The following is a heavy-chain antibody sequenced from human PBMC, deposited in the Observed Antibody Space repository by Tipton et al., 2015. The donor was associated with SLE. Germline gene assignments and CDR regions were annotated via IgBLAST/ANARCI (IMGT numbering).Heavy chain of an antibody. D-gene: IGHD3-10*01. J-gene: IGHJ6*02. CDR3: ARHPNRSPGNYYYGLDV. CDR1: GGSFSGYY. CDR2: INHRGST. Sequence: GLVKPSETLSLTCAVYGGSFSGYYWSWIRQPPGKGLEWIGEINHRGSTNYNPSLKSRVTISVDTSQNQFSLKLSSVTAADTAVYYCARHPNRSPGNYYYGLDVWGQGTTVTVSS. V-gene: IGHV4-34*01.